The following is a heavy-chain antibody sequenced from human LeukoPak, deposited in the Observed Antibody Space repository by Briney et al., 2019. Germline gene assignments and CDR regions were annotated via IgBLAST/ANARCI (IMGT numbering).Heavy chain of an antibody. D-gene: IGHD3-3*01. CDR1: GFTFSDYP. V-gene: IGHV3-23*01. CDR3: AKDWYDY. Sequence: GGSLRLSCVASGFTFSDYPMIWVRQAPGEGLEYVSVFSDVTHYADSVKGRFTISRDNSKNTLYLQMSSLRVEDTAIYYCAKDWYDYWGQGTLVTVSS. CDR2: FSDVT. J-gene: IGHJ4*02.